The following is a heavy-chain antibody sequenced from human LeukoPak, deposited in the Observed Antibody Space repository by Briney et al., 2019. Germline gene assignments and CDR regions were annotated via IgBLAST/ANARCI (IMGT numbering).Heavy chain of an antibody. CDR3: AKWAYCTTTNCHRHFDS. J-gene: IGHJ4*02. Sequence: GGSLRLSCAASGFTFNNYGMNWVRQAPGKGLEWASSISGSGGSAYYADSVKGRFTISRDNSKNTLYLHMNFLRAEDTAVYYCAKWAYCTTTNCHRHFDSWGQGTLVTVSS. D-gene: IGHD2-2*01. CDR1: GFTFNNYG. V-gene: IGHV3-23*01. CDR2: ISGSGGSA.